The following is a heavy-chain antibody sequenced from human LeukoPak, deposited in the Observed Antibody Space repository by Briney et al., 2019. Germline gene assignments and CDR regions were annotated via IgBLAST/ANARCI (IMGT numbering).Heavy chain of an antibody. Sequence: GGSLRLSCAASGFTFSSYGMHWVRQAPGKGLEWVAVISYDGSNKYYADSVKGRFTISGDNSKNTLYLQMNSLRAEDTAVYYCAKEGGITMIVVVPPDYWGQGTLVTVSS. CDR2: ISYDGSNK. V-gene: IGHV3-30*18. CDR1: GFTFSSYG. D-gene: IGHD3-22*01. J-gene: IGHJ4*02. CDR3: AKEGGITMIVVVPPDY.